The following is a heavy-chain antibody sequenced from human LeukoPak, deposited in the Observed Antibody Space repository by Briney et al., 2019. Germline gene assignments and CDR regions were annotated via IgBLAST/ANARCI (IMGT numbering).Heavy chain of an antibody. Sequence: ASVKVSCKASGYTFTSYGISWVRQAPGQGLEWMGWISAYNGNTNYAQKLQGRVTMTTDTSTSTAYMELRSLRSDDTAVYYCARYLGYYYDSSGYSGGGYFDYWGQGTLVTVSS. CDR1: GYTFTSYG. V-gene: IGHV1-18*01. J-gene: IGHJ4*02. CDR2: ISAYNGNT. CDR3: ARYLGYYYDSSGYSGGGYFDY. D-gene: IGHD3-22*01.